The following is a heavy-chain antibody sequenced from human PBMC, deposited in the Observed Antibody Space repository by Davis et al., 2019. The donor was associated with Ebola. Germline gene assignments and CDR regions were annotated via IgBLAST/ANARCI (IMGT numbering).Heavy chain of an antibody. V-gene: IGHV4-34*01. CDR1: GGSFSGYY. CDR2: VNDSGST. CDR3: ARGGIAVAGPDY. J-gene: IGHJ4*02. Sequence: SETLSLTCAVYGGSFSGYYWSWIRQPPEKGLEWIGEVNDSGSTNYNPSLKGRVTISADTSKNQFSLKLSSVTAADTAVYYCARGGIAVAGPDYWGQGTLVTVSS. D-gene: IGHD6-19*01.